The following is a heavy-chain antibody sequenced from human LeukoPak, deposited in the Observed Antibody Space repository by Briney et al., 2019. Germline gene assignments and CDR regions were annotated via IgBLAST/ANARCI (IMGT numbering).Heavy chain of an antibody. CDR3: AKRTTFGGFIVFDS. D-gene: IGHD3-16*02. CDR1: GFTFSSYA. V-gene: IGHV3-23*01. J-gene: IGHJ4*02. Sequence: GGSLRLSCAASGFTFSSYAMTWVRQAPGKGLEWVSYISGSGGSTYYADSVKGRFTVSRDNSKNTLYLQMNSLRAEDTAVYYCAKRTTFGGFIVFDSGGRGPLVTVSS. CDR2: ISGSGGST.